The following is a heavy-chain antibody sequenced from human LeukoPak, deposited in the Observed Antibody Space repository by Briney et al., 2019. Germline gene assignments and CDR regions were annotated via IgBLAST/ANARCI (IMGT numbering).Heavy chain of an antibody. D-gene: IGHD6-13*01. V-gene: IGHV3-21*06. Sequence: GGSLRLSCVASGFTFSSMNWVRQAPGKGLEWVSFISSSSDYIYYADSVKGRFTISRDNAKNSLFLQMNSLTAEDTAVYYCARDRSGSWYAFDIWGQGTMVTVSS. CDR2: ISSSSDYI. CDR1: GFTFSS. J-gene: IGHJ3*02. CDR3: ARDRSGSWYAFDI.